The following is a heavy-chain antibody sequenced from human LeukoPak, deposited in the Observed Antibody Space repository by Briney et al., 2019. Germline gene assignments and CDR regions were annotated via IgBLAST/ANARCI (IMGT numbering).Heavy chain of an antibody. J-gene: IGHJ4*02. CDR1: GYTFTSYD. CDR3: ARHTGSLYDFWSGYIDY. Sequence: LEASVKVSCKASGYTFTSYDINWVRQATGQGLEWMGWMNPNSGNTGYAQKFQGRVTMTRNTSISTAYMELSSLRSEDTAVYYCARHTGSLYDFWSGYIDYWGQGTLVTVSS. D-gene: IGHD3-3*01. V-gene: IGHV1-8*01. CDR2: MNPNSGNT.